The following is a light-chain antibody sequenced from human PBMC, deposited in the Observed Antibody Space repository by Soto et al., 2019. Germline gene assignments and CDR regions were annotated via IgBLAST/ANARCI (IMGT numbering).Light chain of an antibody. CDR2: AAS. J-gene: IGKJ5*01. Sequence: IQLTQSPSTQSRAVGDRSTMTCRASQTISSWLAWYQQKPGKAPKLPIYAASSLQSGVPSRFSGSGSGTDFTLTISSLQPDDFATYYCQQSHSTPPITFGQGTRLEIK. V-gene: IGKV1-39*01. CDR3: QQSHSTPPIT. CDR1: QTISSW.